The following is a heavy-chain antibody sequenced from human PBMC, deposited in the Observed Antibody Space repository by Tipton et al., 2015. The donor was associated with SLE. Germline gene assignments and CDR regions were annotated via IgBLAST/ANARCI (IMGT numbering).Heavy chain of an antibody. CDR2: INHSGST. V-gene: IGHV4-34*01. D-gene: IGHD2-2*01. Sequence: TLSLTCAVYGGSFSGYYWSWIRQPPGKGLEWIGEINHSGSTNYNPSLKSRVTISVDTSKNQFSLKLSSGTAADSAVYYCARQMGDIVVVPAYFDYWGQGTLVTVSS. CDR1: GGSFSGYY. CDR3: ARQMGDIVVVPAYFDY. J-gene: IGHJ4*02.